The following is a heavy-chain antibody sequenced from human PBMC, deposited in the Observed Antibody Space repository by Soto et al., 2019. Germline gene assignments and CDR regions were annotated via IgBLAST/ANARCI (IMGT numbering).Heavy chain of an antibody. J-gene: IGHJ6*04. D-gene: IGHD4-4*01. CDR2: IRSKPYGGTP. CDR1: GFTFGDYA. V-gene: IGHV3-49*04. Sequence: GGSLRLSCTTSGFTFGDYAMSWVRQAPGKGLEWVGFIRSKPYGGTPEYAASVKGRFTVSRDDSKSIAYLQMNSLKTEDTAVYYCNRGDYSNYYYYYGMDVWGRGTTVTV. CDR3: NRGDYSNYYYYYGMDV.